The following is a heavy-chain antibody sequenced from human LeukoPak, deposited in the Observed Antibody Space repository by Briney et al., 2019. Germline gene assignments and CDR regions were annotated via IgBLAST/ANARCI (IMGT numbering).Heavy chain of an antibody. CDR3: ARVLQQSTLSNNWFDP. V-gene: IGHV3-21*01. Sequence: KSGGSLRLSCAASGFTSSTYAMNWVRQSPGKGQEWVSSIASSRTDIYYADSVKGRFTISRDNAKNSLYLQMNSLRAEDTAVYYCARVLQQSTLSNNWFDPWGQGTLVTVSS. D-gene: IGHD6-13*01. J-gene: IGHJ5*02. CDR1: GFTSSTYA. CDR2: IASSRTDI.